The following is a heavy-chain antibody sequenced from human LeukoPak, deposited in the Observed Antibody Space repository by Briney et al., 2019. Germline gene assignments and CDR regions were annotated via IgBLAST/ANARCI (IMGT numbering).Heavy chain of an antibody. D-gene: IGHD6-13*01. V-gene: IGHV3-23*01. J-gene: IGHJ6*03. CDR1: GFTFSNYA. CDR2: ISGSGGYT. CDR3: ARVIAAAGRRYYYYYMDV. Sequence: QPGGSLRLSCAASGFTFSNYAMSWVRQAPGRGLEWVSSISGSGGYTYYADSVKGRFTISRDNSKNTLYLQMNSLRAEDTAVYYCARVIAAAGRRYYYYYMDVWGKGTTVTISS.